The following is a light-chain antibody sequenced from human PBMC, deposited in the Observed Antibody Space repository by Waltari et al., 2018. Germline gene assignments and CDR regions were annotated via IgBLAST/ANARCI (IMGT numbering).Light chain of an antibody. CDR2: AAS. V-gene: IGKV1-39*01. Sequence: DIQMTQSPSPLSASVGDRVPITCRASQSISSYLNWYQQKPGKAPKLLIYAASSLQSGVPSRFSGSGSGTDFTLTISSLQPEDFATYYCQQSYSTLPTFGQGTKLEIK. CDR1: QSISSY. CDR3: QQSYSTLPT. J-gene: IGKJ2*01.